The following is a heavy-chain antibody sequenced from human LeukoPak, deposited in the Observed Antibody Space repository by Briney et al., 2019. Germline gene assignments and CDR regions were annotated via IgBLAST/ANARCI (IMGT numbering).Heavy chain of an antibody. CDR2: IYYSGST. CDR3: ARKYSGYDLSYFDY. V-gene: IGHV4-39*01. J-gene: IGHJ4*02. CDR1: GGSISSYY. Sequence: SETLSLTCTVSGGSISSYYWGWIRQPPGKGLEWIGSIYYSGSTYYNPSLKSRVTISVDTSKNQFSLKLSSVTAADTAVYYCARKYSGYDLSYFDYWGQGTLVTVSS. D-gene: IGHD5-12*01.